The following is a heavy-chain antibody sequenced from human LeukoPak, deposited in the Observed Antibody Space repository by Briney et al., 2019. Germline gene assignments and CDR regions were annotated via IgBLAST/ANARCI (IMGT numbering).Heavy chain of an antibody. V-gene: IGHV3-23*01. CDR1: GFTFSSYA. Sequence: GGSLRLSCAASGFTFSSYAMSWVRQAPGKGLEWVSAISGSGGSTYYADSVKGRFTISRDNSKNTLYLQMNSLRAEDTAVYYCANNLHSGSYRRPKYFQHWGQGTLVTVSS. CDR2: ISGSGGST. J-gene: IGHJ1*01. D-gene: IGHD1-26*01. CDR3: ANNLHSGSYRRPKYFQH.